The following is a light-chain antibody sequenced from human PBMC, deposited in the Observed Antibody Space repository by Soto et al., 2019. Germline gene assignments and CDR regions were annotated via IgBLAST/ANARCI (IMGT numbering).Light chain of an antibody. Sequence: EIVMTQSPATLSVSPGERATLSCRASQSVSSNLAWYQQKPGQAPRLLIYGASTRATGIPARFSGSGSGTVFTLTFSSLQSEDFAVYYCQQYNNWPPSFTFGPGTKVDIK. CDR1: QSVSSN. J-gene: IGKJ3*01. CDR2: GAS. CDR3: QQYNNWPPSFT. V-gene: IGKV3-15*01.